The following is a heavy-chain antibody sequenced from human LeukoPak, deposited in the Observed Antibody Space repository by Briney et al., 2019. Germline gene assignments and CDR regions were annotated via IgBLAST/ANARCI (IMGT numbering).Heavy chain of an antibody. V-gene: IGHV4-39*07. D-gene: IGHD6-13*01. CDR3: ARVCIAAAGMGGGDNWFDP. CDR1: GGSISSSSYY. CDR2: IYYSGST. J-gene: IGHJ5*02. Sequence: NPSETLSLTCTVSGGSISSSSYYWGWICQPPGKGLEWIGSIYYSGSTYYNPSLKSRVTISVDTSKNQFSLKLSSVTAADTAVYYCARVCIAAAGMGGGDNWFDPWGQGTLVTVSS.